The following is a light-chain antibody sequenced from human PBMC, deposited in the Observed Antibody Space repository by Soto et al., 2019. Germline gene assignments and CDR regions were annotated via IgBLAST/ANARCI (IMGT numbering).Light chain of an antibody. CDR2: HVA. Sequence: QPALNRPASVTGSPRQSITVSCTGTSSDIGHYDYVSWYQQHPGKAPKLMIYHVAYRPSGVSNRCSGSKSGNTASLTVSVLQDEDEADYYGSSYAGSCSVVVTGTKV. CDR3: SSYAGSCSV. J-gene: IGLJ1*01. CDR1: SSDIGHYDY. V-gene: IGLV2-14*03.